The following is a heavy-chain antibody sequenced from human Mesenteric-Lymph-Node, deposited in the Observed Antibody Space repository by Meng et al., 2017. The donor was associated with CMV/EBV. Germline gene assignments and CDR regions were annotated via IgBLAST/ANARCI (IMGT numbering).Heavy chain of an antibody. D-gene: IGHD4/OR15-4a*01. CDR3: ARGLTMKRYFDY. CDR2: IIPILDTA. J-gene: IGHJ4*02. V-gene: IGHV1-69*05. CDR1: GSIFNNYV. Sequence: SVKVSCKASGSIFNNYVITWVRQAPGQGLEWMGGIIPILDTANYAQKFQGRVTITTDESTRTAYMELSSLRSEDTAVYYCARGLTMKRYFDYWGQGTLVTVSS.